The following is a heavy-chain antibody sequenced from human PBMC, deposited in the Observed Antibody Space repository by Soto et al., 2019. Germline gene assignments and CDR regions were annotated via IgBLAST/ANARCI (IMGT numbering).Heavy chain of an antibody. CDR2: IYYSGST. J-gene: IGHJ4*02. Sequence: SETLSLTCTVSGGSISSSSYYWGWIRQPPGEGLEWIASIYYSGSTYYNPSLKSRVTISVDTSKNEFSLKLSSVTAADTAVYFCVRLPYCTSTTCYFANYWGQGTLVTVSS. CDR1: GGSISSSSYY. CDR3: VRLPYCTSTTCYFANY. D-gene: IGHD2-2*01. V-gene: IGHV4-39*01.